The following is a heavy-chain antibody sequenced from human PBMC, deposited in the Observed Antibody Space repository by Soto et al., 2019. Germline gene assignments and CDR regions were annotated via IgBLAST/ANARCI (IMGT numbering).Heavy chain of an antibody. J-gene: IGHJ6*03. V-gene: IGHV4-39*01. CDR2: IYYSGST. D-gene: IGHD3-3*01. CDR3: ARDNTLEWFPMRYYYYYMDV. Sequence: PSETLSLTCTVSGGSISSSSYYWGWIRQPPGKGLEWIGSIYYSGSTYYNPSLKSRVTISVDTSKNQFSLKLSSVTAADTAVYYCARDNTLEWFPMRYYYYYMDVWGKGTTVTVSS. CDR1: GGSISSSSYY.